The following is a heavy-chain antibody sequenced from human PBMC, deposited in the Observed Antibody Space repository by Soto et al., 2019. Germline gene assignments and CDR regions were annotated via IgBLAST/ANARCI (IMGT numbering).Heavy chain of an antibody. CDR1: GFKFSNYA. CDR3: AKDRREGANSAFYFDF. D-gene: IGHD2-15*01. Sequence: PGGSLRLSCAASGFKFSNYAMSWVRQAPGKGLEWVSLISATGGGTYYADSVKGRFTISRDNSHNTLYLQVHSLTAEDTAVYYCAKDRREGANSAFYFDFWGQGAQVTVSS. J-gene: IGHJ4*02. CDR2: ISATGGGT. V-gene: IGHV3-23*01.